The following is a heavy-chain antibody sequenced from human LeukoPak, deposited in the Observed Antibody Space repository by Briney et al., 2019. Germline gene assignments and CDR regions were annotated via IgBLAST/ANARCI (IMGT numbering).Heavy chain of an antibody. CDR1: GGSNSSGSYY. J-gene: IGHJ4*02. V-gene: IGHV4-61*02. CDR2: IYTSGST. CDR3: ARGPSYCTNGVCPQFDY. Sequence: SETPSLTRTVSGGSNSSGSYYWSWIRQPAGKGLEWIGRIYTSGSTNYNPSLKSRVTISVDTSKNQFSLKLSSVTAADTAVYYCARGPSYCTNGVCPQFDYWGQGTLVTVSS. D-gene: IGHD2-8*01.